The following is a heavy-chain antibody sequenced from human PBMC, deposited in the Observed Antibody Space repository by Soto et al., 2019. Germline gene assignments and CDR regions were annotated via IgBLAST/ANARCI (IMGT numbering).Heavy chain of an antibody. CDR1: GLTLSTSS. D-gene: IGHD5-12*01. CDR3: ARDDRNPEKRWLQFGGPKLGTGGKPHTIDY. J-gene: IGHJ4*02. CDR2: IRRHTSVT. V-gene: IGHV3-48*01. Sequence: PGGSLRLSCAASGLTLSTSSMNWVRQAPWKGLEWISYIRRHTSVTAYADSVKGRFTISRDNSKNTLYLQMNSLRAEDTAVYYCARDDRNPEKRWLQFGGPKLGTGGKPHTIDYWGQGTLVTVSS.